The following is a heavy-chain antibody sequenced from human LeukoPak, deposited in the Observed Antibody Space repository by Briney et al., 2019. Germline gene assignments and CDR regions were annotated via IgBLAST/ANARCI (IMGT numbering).Heavy chain of an antibody. CDR2: INHSGST. CDR1: GGSFSGYY. CDR3: AIDRSGSYLNY. J-gene: IGHJ4*02. D-gene: IGHD1-26*01. Sequence: PSETLSLTCAVYGGSFSGYYWSWIRQPPGKELEWIGEINHSGSTNYNPSLKSRVTISVDTSKNQFSLKLSSVTAADTAVYYCAIDRSGSYLNYWGREPWSPSPQ. V-gene: IGHV4-34*01.